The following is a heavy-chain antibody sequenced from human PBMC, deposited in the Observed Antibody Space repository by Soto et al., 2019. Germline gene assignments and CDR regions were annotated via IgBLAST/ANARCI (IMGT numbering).Heavy chain of an antibody. V-gene: IGHV1-69*08. J-gene: IGHJ4*02. D-gene: IGHD5-12*01. CDR1: GGIFSTST. CDR3: ARDLTIGSDYSGYDVIDY. CDR2: IIPILGTA. Sequence: QVQLVQSGAEVKKPGSSVKVSCKASGGIFSTSTFTWVRQAPGQGLEWMGRIIPILGTADYAQKFQGRGTLTADKSTSTAYMELSSLGSEDTAVYYCARDLTIGSDYSGYDVIDYWGQGTLSTVSS.